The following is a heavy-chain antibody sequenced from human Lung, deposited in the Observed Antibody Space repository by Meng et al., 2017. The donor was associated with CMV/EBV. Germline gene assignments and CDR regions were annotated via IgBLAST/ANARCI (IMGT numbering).Heavy chain of an antibody. D-gene: IGHD3-3*01. J-gene: IGHJ6*02. Sequence: SVKVFCKAAGGSFSRFFVSWVRQAPGQGPEWRGGIIPILGVTNYAQKFQGRLTITADKSTTTVYLEWSSLRDAETALYYCVFSEEYYHFRGGTDWYYHYGMDVWGQGTAVTVSS. CDR1: GGSFSRFF. V-gene: IGHV1-69*10. CDR3: VFSEEYYHFRGGTDWYYHYGMDV. CDR2: IIPILGVT.